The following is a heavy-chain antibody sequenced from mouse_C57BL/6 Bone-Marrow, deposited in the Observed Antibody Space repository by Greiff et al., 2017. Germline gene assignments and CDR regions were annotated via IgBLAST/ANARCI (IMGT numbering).Heavy chain of an antibody. CDR3: ARDRSNWDVAY. CDR2: ISYDGNN. Sequence: EVKLQESGPGLVKPSQSLSLTCSVTGYSITSGYYWNWIRQFPGNKLEWMGYISYDGNNYYNPSLKNRISITRDTSKNQFFLQWNSVNTEDTATYYCARDRSNWDVAYWGQGTLVTGSA. J-gene: IGHJ3*01. D-gene: IGHD4-1*01. CDR1: GYSITSGYY. V-gene: IGHV3-6*01.